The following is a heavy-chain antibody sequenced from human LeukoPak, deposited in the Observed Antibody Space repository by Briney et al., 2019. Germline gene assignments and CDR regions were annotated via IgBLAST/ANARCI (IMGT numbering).Heavy chain of an antibody. Sequence: GGSLRLSCAASGFTFSSYSMHWVRQAPGKGLEWVAVISYDGSNKYYADSVKGRFTISRDNSKKTLYLQMNSLRAEDTAVYYCARDYGSGSYWGPFRFDYWGQGTLVTVSS. CDR2: ISYDGSNK. CDR1: GFTFSSYS. J-gene: IGHJ4*02. CDR3: ARDYGSGSYWGPFRFDY. D-gene: IGHD3-10*01. V-gene: IGHV3-30-3*01.